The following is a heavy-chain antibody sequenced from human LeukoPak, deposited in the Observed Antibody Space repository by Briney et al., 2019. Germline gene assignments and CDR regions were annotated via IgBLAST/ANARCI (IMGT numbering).Heavy chain of an antibody. CDR2: ITSSSSYI. V-gene: IGHV3-11*06. CDR3: ARGGSGSYYTLFDY. CDR1: GFTFSDYY. Sequence: GGSLRLSCAASGFTFSDYYMSWIRQAPGKGLEWVSSITSSSSYIYYADSVKGRFTISRDNGKNSLYLQMNSLRAEDTAVYYCARGGSGSYYTLFDYWGQGTLVTVSS. J-gene: IGHJ4*02. D-gene: IGHD3-10*01.